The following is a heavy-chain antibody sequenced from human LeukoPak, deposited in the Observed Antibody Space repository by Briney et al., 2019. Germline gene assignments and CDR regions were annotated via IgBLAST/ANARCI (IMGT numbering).Heavy chain of an antibody. V-gene: IGHV3-7*01. CDR1: GFTFSDYY. D-gene: IGHD3-3*01. CDR2: IKQDGSEK. J-gene: IGHJ4*02. Sequence: PGGSLRLSCAASGFTFSDYYMSWVRQAPGKGLEWVANIKQDGSEKYYVDSVKGRFTISRDNAKNSLYLQMNSLRAEDTAVYYCARDSYYDFWSGYPFFDYWGQGTLVTVSS. CDR3: ARDSYYDFWSGYPFFDY.